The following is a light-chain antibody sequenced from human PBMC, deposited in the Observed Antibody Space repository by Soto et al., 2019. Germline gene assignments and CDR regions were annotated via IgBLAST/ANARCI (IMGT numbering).Light chain of an antibody. CDR1: QDINSP. Sequence: DRVTITFRATQDINSPLAWFQQQPGRPPKYVIQAATMLQSGFPSRFVGGGSGRDFTLAIHSLQPEDSAPQFFVEAAYLPRTLGHGTKVDIK. V-gene: IGKV1-12*01. J-gene: IGKJ1*01. CDR2: AAT. CDR3: VEAAYLPRT.